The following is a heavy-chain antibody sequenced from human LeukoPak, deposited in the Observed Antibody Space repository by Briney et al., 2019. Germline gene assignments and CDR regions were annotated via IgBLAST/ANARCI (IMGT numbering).Heavy chain of an antibody. Sequence: ASVKVSCKVSGYTLNEVSMHWVRQAPGKGLEWVGTFDPEDGEAVYSQNFRGRVTMTEDTSTDTAYLELSGLRYEDTAVYYCATDTSTWPVDFWGQGTLVTVSS. CDR1: GYTLNEVS. J-gene: IGHJ4*02. V-gene: IGHV1-24*01. D-gene: IGHD2-2*01. CDR3: ATDTSTWPVDF. CDR2: FDPEDGEA.